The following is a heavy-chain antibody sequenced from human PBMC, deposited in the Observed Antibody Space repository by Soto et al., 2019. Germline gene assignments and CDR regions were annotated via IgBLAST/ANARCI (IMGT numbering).Heavy chain of an antibody. J-gene: IGHJ4*02. CDR1: GFTFSSYA. D-gene: IGHD1-26*01. V-gene: IGHV3-30-3*01. CDR3: ARDIVGATGFPFDY. CDR2: ISYDGSNK. Sequence: PGGSLRLSCAASGFTFSSYAMHWVRQAPGKGLEWVAVISYDGSNKYYADSVKGRFTISRDNSKNTLYLQMNSLRAEDTAVYYCARDIVGATGFPFDYWGQGTLVTVSS.